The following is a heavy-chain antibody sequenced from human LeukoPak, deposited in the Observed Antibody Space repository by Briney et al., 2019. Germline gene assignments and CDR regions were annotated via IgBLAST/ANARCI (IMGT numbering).Heavy chain of an antibody. V-gene: IGHV1-46*01. CDR3: ARSMIRGATYYFDY. CDR1: GYTFTSYY. J-gene: IGHJ4*02. CDR2: INPNGDST. Sequence: ASVKVSFKASGYTFTSYYIHWVRQAPGQGLEWMGVINPNGDSTSYAQKFQGRVTMTRDTSTSTVYMELSSLRSEDTAVHYCARSMIRGATYYFDYWGQGTLVTVSS. D-gene: IGHD3-10*01.